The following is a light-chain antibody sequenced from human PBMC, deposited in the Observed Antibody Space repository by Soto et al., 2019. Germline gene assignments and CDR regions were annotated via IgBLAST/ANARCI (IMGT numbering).Light chain of an antibody. CDR1: QSVSSDY. CDR3: QQYVRSPWT. V-gene: IGKV3-20*01. Sequence: ESVLTQSPGTLSLSPGERATLSCRASQSVSSDYLVWYQQKPGQAPRLLMYGASSPATGIPDRFSGSGSGTDFTLTISRLEPEDFAVYYCQQYVRSPWTFGQGTKVDIK. J-gene: IGKJ1*01. CDR2: GAS.